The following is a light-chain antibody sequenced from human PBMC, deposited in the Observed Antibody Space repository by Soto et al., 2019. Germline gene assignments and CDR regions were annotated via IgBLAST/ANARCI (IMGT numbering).Light chain of an antibody. Sequence: DIQMTQSPSTLSASVGDRVTITCRASQSISSWLAWYQQKPGKAPKLLIYDASSLASGVPSRFSGSGSGTEFTLTISSLQPDDFATSYCQQYNSYTFTFGPGTKVYIK. CDR2: DAS. CDR3: QQYNSYTFT. CDR1: QSISSW. V-gene: IGKV1-5*01. J-gene: IGKJ3*01.